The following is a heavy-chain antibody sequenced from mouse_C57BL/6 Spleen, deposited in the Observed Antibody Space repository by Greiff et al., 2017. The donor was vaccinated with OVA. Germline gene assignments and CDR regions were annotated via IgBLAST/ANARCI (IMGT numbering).Heavy chain of an antibody. D-gene: IGHD2-5*01. CDR1: GFNIKDYY. CDR3: ARADSNDCFDD. CDR2: IDPEDGET. V-gene: IGHV14-2*01. Sequence: EVQLQQSGAELVKPGASVKLSCTASGFNIKDYYMHWVKQRTEQGLEWIGRIDPEDGETKYAPKFQGKATITADTSSNTAYLQLSSLTSGDTAVYYCARADSNDCFDDWGQGTTLTVSS. J-gene: IGHJ2*01.